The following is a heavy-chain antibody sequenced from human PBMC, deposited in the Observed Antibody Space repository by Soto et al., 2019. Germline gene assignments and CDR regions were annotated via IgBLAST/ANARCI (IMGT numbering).Heavy chain of an antibody. CDR1: GFTFSEAW. CDR2: ILSKSVGGTT. D-gene: IGHD3-3*01. Sequence: EVQLVESGGGLIKPGGSLRVSCAASGFTFSEAWMNWVRQAPGRGLEWVGRILSKSVGGTTDYAAPVKGRFTISRDDSEDTVYLQMDSLRTEDTAVYFCATDQGAITTFGVDVPFFDYWGLGTLVTVSS. CDR3: ATDQGAITTFGVDVPFFDY. V-gene: IGHV3-15*07. J-gene: IGHJ4*02.